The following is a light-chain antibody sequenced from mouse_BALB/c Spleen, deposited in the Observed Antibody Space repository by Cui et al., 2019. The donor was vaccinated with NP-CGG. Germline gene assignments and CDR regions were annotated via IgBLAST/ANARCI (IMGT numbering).Light chain of an antibody. CDR2: GTN. Sequence: QAVVTQESELTTSPGETVTLIRRSSTGTVTTSNYANWVQEKPDHLFTGLIGGTNNRAPGVPARFSGSLIGDKAALTITGAQTEDEAIYFCALWYSNHWVFGGGTKLTVL. V-gene: IGLV1*01. CDR3: ALWYSNHWV. CDR1: TGTVTTSNY. J-gene: IGLJ1*01.